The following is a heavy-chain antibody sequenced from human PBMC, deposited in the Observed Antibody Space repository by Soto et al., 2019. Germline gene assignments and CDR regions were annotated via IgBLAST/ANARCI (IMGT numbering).Heavy chain of an antibody. V-gene: IGHV4-59*02. CDR2: IYYTGST. Sequence: SETLSLTCSVSGGYVHSYYWSWLRQSPGRGLEWIAYIYYTGSTKYNPSLKSRATISIDTSKNEVYLKMTSVTAADTAVYYCARAGVRGVSPDYDFWGQGTQVTVSS. D-gene: IGHD3-3*01. CDR3: ARAGVRGVSPDYDF. J-gene: IGHJ4*02. CDR1: GGYVHSYY.